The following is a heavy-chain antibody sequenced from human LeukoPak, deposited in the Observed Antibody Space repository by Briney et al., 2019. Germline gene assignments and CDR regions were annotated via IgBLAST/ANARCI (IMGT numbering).Heavy chain of an antibody. CDR1: GGSFSGYY. CDR3: ARGTVVPAAIVDY. J-gene: IGHJ4*02. D-gene: IGHD2-2*01. Sequence: SETLSLTCAVYGGSFSGYYWSWIRQPPGKGLEWIGEINHSGSTNYNPSLKSRVTISVDTSKNRFSLKLSSVTAADTAVYYCARGTVVPAAIVDYWGQGTLVTVSS. CDR2: INHSGST. V-gene: IGHV4-34*01.